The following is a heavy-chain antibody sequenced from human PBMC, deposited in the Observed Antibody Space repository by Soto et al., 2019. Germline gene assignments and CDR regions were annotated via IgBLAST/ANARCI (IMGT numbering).Heavy chain of an antibody. J-gene: IGHJ6*02. CDR1: GFTVSNDF. CDR2: IYSGGTT. Sequence: GGSLRLSCAASGFTVSNDFLSWVRQAPGTGLEWVSGIYSGGTTYYADSVTGRFTISRDNSKNTLYLQMNSLGAEDTAVYYCARGRYYGMGVWGQGTTVTVSS. V-gene: IGHV3-53*01. D-gene: IGHD2-15*01. CDR3: ARGRYYGMGV.